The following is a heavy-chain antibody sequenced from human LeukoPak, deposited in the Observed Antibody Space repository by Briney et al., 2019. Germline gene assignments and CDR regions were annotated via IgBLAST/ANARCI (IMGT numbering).Heavy chain of an antibody. J-gene: IGHJ3*02. V-gene: IGHV4-34*01. CDR3: ARGAYSGYVHSRLMRVYAFDI. CDR1: GGSFSGYY. D-gene: IGHD5-12*01. Sequence: SETLSLTCAVYGGSFSGYYWSWIRQPPGKGLEWIGEINHSGSTNYNPSLKSRVTISVDTSKNQFSLKLSSVTAADTAVYYCARGAYSGYVHSRLMRVYAFDIWGQGTMVTVSS. CDR2: INHSGST.